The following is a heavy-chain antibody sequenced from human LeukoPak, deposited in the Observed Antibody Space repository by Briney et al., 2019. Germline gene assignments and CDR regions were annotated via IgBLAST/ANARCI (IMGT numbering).Heavy chain of an antibody. J-gene: IGHJ3*02. D-gene: IGHD3-22*01. CDR1: GFTFSSYD. V-gene: IGHV3-13*01. Sequence: GGSLRLSCAASGFTFSSYDMPWVRQATGKGLEWVSAIGTAGDTYYPGSVKGRFTISRENAKNSLYLQMNSLRAGDTAVYYCARAMGSSGYYYGAFDIWGQGTMVTVSS. CDR3: ARAMGSSGYYYGAFDI. CDR2: IGTAGDT.